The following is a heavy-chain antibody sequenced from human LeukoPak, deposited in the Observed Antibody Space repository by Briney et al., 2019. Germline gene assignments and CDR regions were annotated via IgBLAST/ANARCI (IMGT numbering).Heavy chain of an antibody. D-gene: IGHD3-10*01. CDR1: GGSISSYY. Sequence: PSETLSLTCTVSGGSISSYYWSWIRQPPGKGLEWIGYIYYSGSTNYNPSLKSRVTISVDTSKNQFSLKLSSVTAADTAVYYCARRFTTMVRGGRYYFDYWGQGTLVTVSS. CDR2: IYYSGST. J-gene: IGHJ4*02. V-gene: IGHV4-59*01. CDR3: ARRFTTMVRGGRYYFDY.